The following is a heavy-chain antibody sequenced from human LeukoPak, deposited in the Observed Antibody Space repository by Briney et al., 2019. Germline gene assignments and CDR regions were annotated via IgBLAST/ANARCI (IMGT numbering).Heavy chain of an antibody. D-gene: IGHD3-10*01. J-gene: IGHJ5*02. CDR3: ARLVRGADYFDP. CDR1: GDSISSGDYY. V-gene: IGHV4-30-4*01. Sequence: SETLSLTCTVSGDSISSGDYYWSWIRQSPGKGLEWIGFVYYSGYTFYNPSHKSRLTISVDTSKTQFSLQVTSVTAADTAVYYCARLVRGADYFDPWGQGTRVTVSS. CDR2: VYYSGYT.